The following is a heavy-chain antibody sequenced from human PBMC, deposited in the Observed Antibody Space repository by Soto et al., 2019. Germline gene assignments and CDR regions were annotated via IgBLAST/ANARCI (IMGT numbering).Heavy chain of an antibody. Sequence: PGGSLRLSCAASGFILSGYDIHWVRQGTGKGLEWVAAIWFGGSDKYYADSVKGRFAISRDNSKNTLNLQMDSLRVEDTAVYYCARGGYGGFPHSYGMDVWGQGTTVTVSS. CDR3: ARGGYGGFPHSYGMDV. D-gene: IGHD4-17*01. J-gene: IGHJ6*02. CDR1: GFILSGYD. CDR2: IWFGGSDK. V-gene: IGHV3-33*01.